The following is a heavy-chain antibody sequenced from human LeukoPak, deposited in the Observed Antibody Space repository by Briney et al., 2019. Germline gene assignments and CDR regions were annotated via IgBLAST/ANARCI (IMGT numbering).Heavy chain of an antibody. CDR2: ISSSSYI. Sequence: PGGSLRLSCAASGFTFSSYSMNWVRQAPGKGLEWVSSISSSSYIYYADSVKGRFTISRDNAKNSLYLQMNSLRAEDTAVYYCARDSRYCSSTSCYGGYFDYWGQGTLVTVSS. J-gene: IGHJ4*02. CDR3: ARDSRYCSSTSCYGGYFDY. D-gene: IGHD2-2*01. V-gene: IGHV3-21*01. CDR1: GFTFSSYS.